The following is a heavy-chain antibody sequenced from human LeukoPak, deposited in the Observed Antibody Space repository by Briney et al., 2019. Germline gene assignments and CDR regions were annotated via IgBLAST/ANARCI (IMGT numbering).Heavy chain of an antibody. V-gene: IGHV1-46*01. CDR2: INPRGGST. J-gene: IGHJ3*02. D-gene: IGHD7-27*01. CDR1: GYTFTSHF. CDR3: ATGATDAFDI. Sequence: ASVKVSCKAPGYTFTSHFMHWVRQAPGQGLEWMGIINPRGGSTSYTQKFQGRVTMTRDTSTSTVYMELSSLRSEDTAVYYCATGATDAFDIWGQGTMVTVSS.